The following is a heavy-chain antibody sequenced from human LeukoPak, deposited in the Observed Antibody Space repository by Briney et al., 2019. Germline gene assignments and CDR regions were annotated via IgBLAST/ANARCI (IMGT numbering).Heavy chain of an antibody. Sequence: KPSETLSLTCTVSGGSVSSYYWNWIRQPPGKGLEWIGYIYYSGSTNYNPSLKSRVTISVDTSKNQFSLKLNSVTAADTAVYYCARWDSGSYFLDYWGQGILVTVSS. J-gene: IGHJ4*02. V-gene: IGHV4-59*02. CDR2: IYYSGST. CDR3: ARWDSGSYFLDY. D-gene: IGHD1-26*01. CDR1: GGSVSSYY.